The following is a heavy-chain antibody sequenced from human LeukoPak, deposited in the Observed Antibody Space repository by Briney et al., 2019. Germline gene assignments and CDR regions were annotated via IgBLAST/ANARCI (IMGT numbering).Heavy chain of an antibody. Sequence: PGLALSLSCADCGLTFSDYWMTWVRQAPGKGVTGVANIKPNGSEKYYVGSVRGRFTISRDNAKNSLYLQMNSLRVGDTAVYYCASYLYWWSDLGYWGQGTLVTVSS. CDR1: GLTFSDYW. CDR2: IKPNGSEK. J-gene: IGHJ4*02. D-gene: IGHD2-8*02. CDR3: ASYLYWWSDLGY. V-gene: IGHV3-7*01.